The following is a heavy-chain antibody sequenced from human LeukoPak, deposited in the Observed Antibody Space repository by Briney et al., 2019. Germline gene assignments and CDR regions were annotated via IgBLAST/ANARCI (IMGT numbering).Heavy chain of an antibody. CDR2: IYHSGSI. D-gene: IGHD3-16*01. CDR3: AEGLGGGAFDI. Sequence: SETLSLTCAVSGYSISSGYYWGWIRQPQGEGLEWIGIIYHSGSIYYNPSLKSRVTISVDTSKNQFSLKLSSVTAADTAVYYCAEGLGGGAFDIWGQGTMVTVSS. J-gene: IGHJ3*02. V-gene: IGHV4-38-2*01. CDR1: GYSISSGYY.